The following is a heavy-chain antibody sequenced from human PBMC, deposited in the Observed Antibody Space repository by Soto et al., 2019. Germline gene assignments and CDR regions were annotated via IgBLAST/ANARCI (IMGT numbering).Heavy chain of an antibody. CDR2: ISGSGGSP. V-gene: IGHV3-23*01. J-gene: IGHJ5*02. D-gene: IGHD2-15*01. Sequence: GGSLRLACAASGFTFSGHTMSWVRQAPGKGLEWVSAISGSGGSPSYADSVQGRFTISRDNPKNTLYLQMSSLRVEDTAIYYCAKARCTSNTCYVPDHWGQGTLVTVSS. CDR3: AKARCTSNTCYVPDH. CDR1: GFTFSGHT.